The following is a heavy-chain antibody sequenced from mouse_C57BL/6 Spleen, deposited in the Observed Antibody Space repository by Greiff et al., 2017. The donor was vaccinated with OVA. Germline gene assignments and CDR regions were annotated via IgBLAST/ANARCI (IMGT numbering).Heavy chain of an antibody. J-gene: IGHJ4*01. Sequence: VKLMESGPGLVQPSQSLSITCTVSGFSLTSYGVHWVRQSPGKGLEWLGVIWSGGSTDYNAAFISRLSISKDNSKSQVFFKMNSLQADDTAIYYCASPITTVVATGYAMDYWGQGTSVTVSS. V-gene: IGHV2-2*01. CDR2: IWSGGST. D-gene: IGHD1-1*01. CDR3: ASPITTVVATGYAMDY. CDR1: GFSLTSYG.